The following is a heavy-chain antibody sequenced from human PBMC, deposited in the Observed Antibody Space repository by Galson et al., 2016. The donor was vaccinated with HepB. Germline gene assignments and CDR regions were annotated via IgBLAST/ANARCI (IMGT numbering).Heavy chain of an antibody. CDR1: GASINSSNW. Sequence: SETLSLTCAVSGASINSSNWWTWVRQAPGKGLEWIGEIYHTGTSNNKPSLMSRFTMLIDKSRNHFSLNLNSVTAADTAVYYCARASVVPGARMVFDSWGQGILVTVSS. J-gene: IGHJ5*01. CDR3: ARASVVPGARMVFDS. V-gene: IGHV4-4*02. CDR2: IYHTGTS. D-gene: IGHD2-2*01.